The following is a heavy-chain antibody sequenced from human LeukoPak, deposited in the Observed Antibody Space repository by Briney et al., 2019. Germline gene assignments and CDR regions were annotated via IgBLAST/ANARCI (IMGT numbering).Heavy chain of an antibody. CDR2: MRQHEGLE. CDR1: GFSISTYW. V-gene: IGHV3-7*04. J-gene: IGHJ4*02. D-gene: IGHD3-9*01. CDR3: ARDLTASGSFDY. Sequence: GGSLRLSCAASGFSISTYWMTWLRQAPGKGLEWVANMRQHEGLEYFVDSVQGRISISRDNAKNSFHLQMNTLRADDTAVYYCARDLTASGSFDYWGQGTLVTVFS.